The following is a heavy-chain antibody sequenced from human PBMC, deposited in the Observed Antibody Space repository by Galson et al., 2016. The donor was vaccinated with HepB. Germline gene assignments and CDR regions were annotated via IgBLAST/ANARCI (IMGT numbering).Heavy chain of an antibody. CDR2: MSDSGEST. V-gene: IGHV3-23*01. Sequence: SLRLSCAASGYIFSNYAMTWVRQAPGKGLEWVLLMSDSGESTYYADSVKGRFTISRDNSNNTLYLQMDSLRAEDTALYYCARRGINWGFFDYWGQGTLVTVSS. J-gene: IGHJ4*02. D-gene: IGHD7-27*01. CDR1: GYIFSNYA. CDR3: ARRGINWGFFDY.